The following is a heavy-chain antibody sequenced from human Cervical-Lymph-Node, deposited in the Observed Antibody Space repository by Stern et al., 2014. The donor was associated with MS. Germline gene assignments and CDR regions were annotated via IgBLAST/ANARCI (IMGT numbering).Heavy chain of an antibody. CDR1: GGTFSNYA. Sequence: VQLVESGAEVKQPGSSVKVSCKASGGTFSNYAISWVRQAPGQGLEWMGWINPTLGTANYEQKFQGRLTITADESTSATYMELSSLRSEDTAVYYCASLLGRIAVASVDYWGQGTLVTVSS. CDR2: INPTLGTA. J-gene: IGHJ4*02. V-gene: IGHV1-69*01. D-gene: IGHD6-19*01. CDR3: ASLLGRIAVASVDY.